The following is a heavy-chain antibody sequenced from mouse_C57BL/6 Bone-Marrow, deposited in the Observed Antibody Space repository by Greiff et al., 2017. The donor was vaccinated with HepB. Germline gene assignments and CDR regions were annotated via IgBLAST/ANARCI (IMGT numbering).Heavy chain of an antibody. CDR1: GYTFTDYY. Sequence: EVQLQQSGPVLVKPGASVKMSCKASGYTFTDYYMNWVKQSHGKSLEWIGVINPYNGGTSYNQKFKGKATLTVDKSSSTAYMELNSLTSEDSAVYYCARFYYSNYPWFAYWGQGTLVTVSA. V-gene: IGHV1-19*01. J-gene: IGHJ3*01. CDR2: INPYNGGT. CDR3: ARFYYSNYPWFAY. D-gene: IGHD2-5*01.